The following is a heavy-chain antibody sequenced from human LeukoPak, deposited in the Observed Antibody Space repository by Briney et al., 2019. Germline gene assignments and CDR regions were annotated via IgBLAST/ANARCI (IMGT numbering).Heavy chain of an antibody. Sequence: GRSLRLSCAASGFNFDDYAMHWVRQVPGKGLQWVSGINWNSSYIGFADFVKGRFTISRDNAKNSLYLNMNSLRAEDTALYYCARDLAPYDSSGYVFDYWGQGTLVTVSS. J-gene: IGHJ4*02. V-gene: IGHV3-9*01. CDR2: INWNSSYI. D-gene: IGHD3-22*01. CDR3: ARDLAPYDSSGYVFDY. CDR1: GFNFDDYA.